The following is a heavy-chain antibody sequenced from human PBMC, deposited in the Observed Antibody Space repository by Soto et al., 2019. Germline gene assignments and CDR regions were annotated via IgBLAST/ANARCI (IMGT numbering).Heavy chain of an antibody. CDR3: AGGDPYSSSRFPLEY. D-gene: IGHD6-13*01. CDR1: GFTFSSYS. CDR2: ISSSSSYI. V-gene: IGHV3-21*01. Sequence: PGGSLRLSCAASGFTFSSYSMNWVRQAPGKGLEWVSSISSSSSYIYYADSVKGRFTISRDNAKNSLYLQMNSLRAEDTAVYYCAGGDPYSSSRFPLEYWGQGTLFTVPS. J-gene: IGHJ4*02.